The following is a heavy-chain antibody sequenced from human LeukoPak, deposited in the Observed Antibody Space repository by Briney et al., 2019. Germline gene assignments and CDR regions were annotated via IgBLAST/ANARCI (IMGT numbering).Heavy chain of an antibody. CDR2: ISSSGSII. Sequence: GGSLRLSCAASGFTFSTYEMNWVRQAPGKGLEWVSYISSSGSIIHYADSVKGRFTISRDNAKNTLYLQMNSLRAEDTAVYYCARDMPGPVDYWGQGTLVTVSS. J-gene: IGHJ4*02. CDR1: GFTFSTYE. D-gene: IGHD2-2*01. CDR3: ARDMPGPVDY. V-gene: IGHV3-48*03.